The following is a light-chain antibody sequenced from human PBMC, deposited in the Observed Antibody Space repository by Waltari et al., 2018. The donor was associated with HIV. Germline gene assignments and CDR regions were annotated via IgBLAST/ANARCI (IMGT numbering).Light chain of an antibody. J-gene: IGLJ2*01. CDR2: RNN. Sequence: QSVLTQPPSVSGTPGQRVRGSSNIGNNHVYWYQQFPGTAPKLLIYRNNQRPSGVPDRFSGSKSGTSASLVISGLRSEDEADYYCAAWDDSLSGVFGGGTKVTVL. CDR1: SSNIGNNH. V-gene: IGLV1-47*01. CDR3: AAWDDSLSGV.